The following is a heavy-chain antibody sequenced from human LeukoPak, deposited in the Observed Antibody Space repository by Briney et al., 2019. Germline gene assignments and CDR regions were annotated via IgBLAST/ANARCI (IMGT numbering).Heavy chain of an antibody. V-gene: IGHV3-30-3*01. CDR1: GFTFSSYV. Sequence: PGRSLRLSCAASGFTFSSYVMHWVRQAPGKGLEWVAVTSYDGSNKYYADSVKGRFTISRDNSKNTLYLQMNSLRAEDTAVYYCARDSNTHCSGGSCYYYYYGMDVWGQGTTVTVSS. J-gene: IGHJ6*02. D-gene: IGHD2-15*01. CDR2: TSYDGSNK. CDR3: ARDSNTHCSGGSCYYYYYGMDV.